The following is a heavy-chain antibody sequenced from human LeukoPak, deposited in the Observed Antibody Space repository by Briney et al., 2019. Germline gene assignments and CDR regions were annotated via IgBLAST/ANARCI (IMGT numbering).Heavy chain of an antibody. J-gene: IGHJ6*03. Sequence: ASVKVSCKASGYTFTSYAMNWVRQAPGQGLEWMGWINTNTGNPTYAQGFTGRFVFSLDTSVSTAYLQISSLKAEDTAVYYCARHPIYYGDYPWYYYYYMDVWGKGTTVTVSS. CDR2: INTNTGNP. CDR3: ARHPIYYGDYPWYYYYYMDV. V-gene: IGHV7-4-1*02. CDR1: GYTFTSYA. D-gene: IGHD4-17*01.